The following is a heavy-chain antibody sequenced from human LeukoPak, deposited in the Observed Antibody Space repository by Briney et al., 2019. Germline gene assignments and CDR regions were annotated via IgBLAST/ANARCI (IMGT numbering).Heavy chain of an antibody. D-gene: IGHD5-24*01. Sequence: TGGSLRLSCAASGFTFSSYAMHWVRQAPGKGLEWVAVISYDGSNKYYADSVKGRFTISRDNSKNTLYLQMNSLRAEDTAVYYCARWLQTVTGFDYWGQGTLVTVPS. V-gene: IGHV3-30-3*01. CDR3: ARWLQTVTGFDY. CDR2: ISYDGSNK. CDR1: GFTFSSYA. J-gene: IGHJ4*02.